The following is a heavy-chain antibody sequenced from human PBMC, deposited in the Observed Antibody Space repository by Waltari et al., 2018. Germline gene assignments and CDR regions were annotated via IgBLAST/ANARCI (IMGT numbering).Heavy chain of an antibody. CDR3: ATDIVVVVAATPGNY. Sequence: QLQLQESGPGLVKPSETLSLTCTVSGGSLRSSSSYWGWIRPPPGKGLEWIGSIYYSGSTYYNPSLKSRVTISVDTSKNQFSLKLSPVTAADTAVYYCATDIVVVVAATPGNYWGQGTLVTVSS. CDR1: GGSLRSSSSY. CDR2: IYYSGST. D-gene: IGHD2-15*01. J-gene: IGHJ4*02. V-gene: IGHV4-39*07.